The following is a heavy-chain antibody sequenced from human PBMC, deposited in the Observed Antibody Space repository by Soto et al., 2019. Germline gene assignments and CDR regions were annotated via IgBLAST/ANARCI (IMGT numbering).Heavy chain of an antibody. Sequence: GGSLRLSCSTSGFTFSTYAMNWVRQAPGKGLEWVSALSGSGGTTYYADSVRGRFTISRDNSKNTLFLQMSSLRAEDTALYYCAKQRAGYGSGSDTFYFDFWGQGTLVTVS. V-gene: IGHV3-23*01. J-gene: IGHJ4*02. CDR2: LSGSGGTT. CDR3: AKQRAGYGSGSDTFYFDF. CDR1: GFTFSTYA. D-gene: IGHD3-10*01.